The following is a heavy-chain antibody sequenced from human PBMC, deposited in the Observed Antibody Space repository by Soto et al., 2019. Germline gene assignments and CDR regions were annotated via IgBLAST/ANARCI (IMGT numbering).Heavy chain of an antibody. V-gene: IGHV3-11*01. CDR3: ARALDSSGYSPSLPGFDP. J-gene: IGHJ5*02. Sequence: PGGSLRVSCAACGFTFSDYYMSWIRQAPGKGLEWVSYISSSGSTIYYADSVKGRFTISRDNAKNSLYLQMNSLRAEDTAVYYCARALDSSGYSPSLPGFDPWGQGTLVTVSS. CDR2: ISSSGSTI. CDR1: GFTFSDYY. D-gene: IGHD3-22*01.